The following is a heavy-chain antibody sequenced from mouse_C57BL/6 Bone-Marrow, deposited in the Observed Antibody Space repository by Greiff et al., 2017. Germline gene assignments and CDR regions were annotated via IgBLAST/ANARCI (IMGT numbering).Heavy chain of an antibody. CDR1: GFTFSSYA. J-gene: IGHJ4*01. V-gene: IGHV5-4*01. Sequence: EVQLVESGGGLVKPGGSLKISCAASGFTFSSYAMSWVRQTPEKRLEWVATISDGGSYTYYPDNVKGRITISRDNAKNNLYLQRSHLKAEDTAMYYCARWVLWAMDYWGQGTSVTVSS. CDR2: ISDGGSYT. CDR3: ARWVLWAMDY. D-gene: IGHD2-14*01.